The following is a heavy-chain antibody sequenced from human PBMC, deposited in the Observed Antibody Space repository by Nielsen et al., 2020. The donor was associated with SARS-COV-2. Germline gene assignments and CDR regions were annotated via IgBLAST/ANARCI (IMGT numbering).Heavy chain of an antibody. Sequence: SETLSLTCTVSGGSISSGGYYWSWIRHHPGKGLEWIGYIYFSGRTCYNPSLKSRVTISVDTSKNQFSLSLRSVTAADTAVYYYARESSGYDHYNYGMDVWSQGTTVTVSS. J-gene: IGHJ6*02. V-gene: IGHV4-31*03. CDR3: ARESSGYDHYNYGMDV. D-gene: IGHD5-12*01. CDR1: GGSISSGGYY. CDR2: IYFSGRT.